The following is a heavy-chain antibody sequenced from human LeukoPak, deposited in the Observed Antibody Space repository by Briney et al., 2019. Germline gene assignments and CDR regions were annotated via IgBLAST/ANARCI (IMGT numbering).Heavy chain of an antibody. Sequence: PGGSLRLSCAAPGFTFSSYWMSWVRQAPGKGLEWVANIKQDGSEKYYVDSVKGRFTISRDNAKNSLYLQMNSLRAEDTAVYYCARVGGNTGRYYDFWSGSRKDAFDIWGQGTMVTVSS. V-gene: IGHV3-7*01. CDR1: GFTFSSYW. D-gene: IGHD3-3*01. CDR3: ARVGGNTGRYYDFWSGSRKDAFDI. CDR2: IKQDGSEK. J-gene: IGHJ3*02.